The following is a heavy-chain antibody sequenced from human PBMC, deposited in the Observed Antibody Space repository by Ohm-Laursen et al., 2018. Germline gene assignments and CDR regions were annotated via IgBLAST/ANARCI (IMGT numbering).Heavy chain of an antibody. CDR1: GDSVSNYY. Sequence: TLSLTCAVSGDSVSNYYWSWIRQPPGKGLEWIGEINHSGSTNYNPSLKSRVTISVDRSKNQFSLKLSSVTAADTAVYYCATSGVGSERASYFDYWGQGTLVTVSS. V-gene: IGHV4-34*01. CDR3: ATSGVGSERASYFDY. J-gene: IGHJ4*02. D-gene: IGHD1-26*01. CDR2: INHSGST.